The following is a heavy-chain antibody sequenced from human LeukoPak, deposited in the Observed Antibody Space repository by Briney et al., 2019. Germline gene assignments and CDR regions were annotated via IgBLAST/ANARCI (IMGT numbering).Heavy chain of an antibody. Sequence: ASVKVSCKASGFSLSGSAVQWVRQTRGQRLEWIGWIVVGSGDTNYAQKFQESVIMTRDMSTNTAYMEVNNLRSEDTAVYYCAATAWGGYDLDYYFGLDVWGQGTTVTVSS. D-gene: IGHD5-12*01. CDR1: GFSLSGSA. CDR3: AATAWGGYDLDYYFGLDV. J-gene: IGHJ6*01. V-gene: IGHV1-58*01. CDR2: IVVGSGDT.